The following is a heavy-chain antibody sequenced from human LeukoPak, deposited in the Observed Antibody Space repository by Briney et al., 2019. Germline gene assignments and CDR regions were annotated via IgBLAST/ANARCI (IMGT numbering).Heavy chain of an antibody. CDR1: GYTFTGYY. V-gene: IGHV1-2*04. D-gene: IGHD1-26*01. CDR3: ARGIAGATDAFDI. Sequence: ASVKVSCKASGYTFTGYYMHWVRQAPGQGLEWMGWINPNSGGTNYAQKFQGWVTMTRDTSISTAYMELSRLRSDDTAVYYCARGIAGATDAFDIWGQGTMVTVSS. CDR2: INPNSGGT. J-gene: IGHJ3*02.